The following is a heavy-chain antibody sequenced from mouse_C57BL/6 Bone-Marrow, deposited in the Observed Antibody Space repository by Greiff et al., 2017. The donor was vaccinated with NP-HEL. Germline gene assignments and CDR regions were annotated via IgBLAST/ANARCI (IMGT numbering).Heavy chain of an antibody. V-gene: IGHV12-3*01. CDR1: GFPITSGYY. D-gene: IGHD2-4*01. CDR3: AGDRDYLLFAY. J-gene: IGHJ3*01. CDR2: ITHSGET. Sequence: VKLQESGPGLVKPSQSLFLTCSITGFPITSGYYWIWIRQSPGKPLEWMGYITHSGETFYNPSLQSPISITRETSKNQFFLQLNSVTTEDTAMYYCAGDRDYLLFAYWGQGTLVTVSA.